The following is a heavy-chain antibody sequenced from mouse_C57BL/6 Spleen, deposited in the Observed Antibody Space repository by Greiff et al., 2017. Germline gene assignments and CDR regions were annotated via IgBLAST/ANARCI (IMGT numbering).Heavy chain of an antibody. CDR2: ISSGSSTI. Sequence: EVKVEESGGGLVKPGGSLKLSCAASGFTFSDYGMHWVRQAPEKGLEWVAYISSGSSTIYYADTVKGRFTISRDNAKNTLFLQMTSLRSEDTAMYYCARITTVVATYDGAMDYWGQGTSVTVSS. CDR1: GFTFSDYG. D-gene: IGHD1-1*01. V-gene: IGHV5-17*01. CDR3: ARITTVVATYDGAMDY. J-gene: IGHJ4*01.